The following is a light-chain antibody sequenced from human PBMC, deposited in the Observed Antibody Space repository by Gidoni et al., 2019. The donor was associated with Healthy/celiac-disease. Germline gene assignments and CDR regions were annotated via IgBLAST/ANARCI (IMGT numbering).Light chain of an antibody. CDR1: SSNIGAGYD. CDR2: GNN. J-gene: IGLJ2*01. Sequence: QSVLTQPPSVSGAPGQRVTISCTGASSNIGAGYDVHWYQQLPGSAPKLLIFGNNNRPSGVPDRFSSSKSGASASLAITGLQAEDEADYYCQSFDSGLSGPVVFSGGTKLTVL. V-gene: IGLV1-40*01. CDR3: QSFDSGLSGPVV.